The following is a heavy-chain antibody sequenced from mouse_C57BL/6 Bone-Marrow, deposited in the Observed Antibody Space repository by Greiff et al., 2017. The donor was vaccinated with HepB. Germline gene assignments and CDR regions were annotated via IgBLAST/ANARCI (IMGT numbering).Heavy chain of an antibody. CDR3: ARYYDYDAYYAMDY. Sequence: VHLVESGAELVRPGASVKLSCKASGYTFTDYYINWVKQRPGQGLEWIARIYPGSGNTYYNEKFKGKATLTAEKSSSTAYMQLSSLTSEDSAVYFCARYYDYDAYYAMDYWGQGTSVTVSS. J-gene: IGHJ4*01. V-gene: IGHV1-76*01. CDR1: GYTFTDYY. CDR2: IYPGSGNT. D-gene: IGHD2-4*01.